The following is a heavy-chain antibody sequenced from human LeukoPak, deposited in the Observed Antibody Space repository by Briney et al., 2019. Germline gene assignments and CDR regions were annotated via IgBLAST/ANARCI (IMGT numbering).Heavy chain of an antibody. D-gene: IGHD3-22*01. CDR1: GGSISSSSYY. J-gene: IGHJ4*02. CDR3: ARVISEYYYDSSGYYFDY. CDR2: IYYSGST. V-gene: IGHV4-39*01. Sequence: SETLSLTCTVSGGSISSSSYYWGWIRQSPGKGLEWIGSIYYSGSTYYNPSLKSRVTISVDTSKNQFSLKLSSVTAADTAVYYCARVISEYYYDSSGYYFDYWGQGTLVTVSS.